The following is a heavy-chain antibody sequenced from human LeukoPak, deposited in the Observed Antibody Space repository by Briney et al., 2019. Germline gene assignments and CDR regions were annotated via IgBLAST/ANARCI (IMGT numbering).Heavy chain of an antibody. J-gene: IGHJ4*02. CDR3: NGFMTSVPR. CDR2: IRSKANSYAT. Sequence: GGSLRLSCAASGFTFSDSAMHWVRQASGKGLEWVGRIRSKANSYATAYAASVKGRFTISRDDSKNTAYLQMNSLKTEDTAVYYCNGFMTSVPRWGQGTLVTVSS. CDR1: GFTFSDSA. D-gene: IGHD4-17*01. V-gene: IGHV3-73*01.